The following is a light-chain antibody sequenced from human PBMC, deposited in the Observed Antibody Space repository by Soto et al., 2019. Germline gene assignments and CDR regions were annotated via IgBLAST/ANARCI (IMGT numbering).Light chain of an antibody. J-gene: IGKJ2*01. CDR1: QSVSRN. CDR2: GAS. Sequence: EIVMTQSPATLSVSPGERATLSCRASQSVSRNLAWYQQKPGQAPRLLIYGASTSATGIPARFSGSGSGTEFTLTISSLQSEDFAVYVCQQYNNWPPYTFGQGTKLEIK. V-gene: IGKV3-15*01. CDR3: QQYNNWPPYT.